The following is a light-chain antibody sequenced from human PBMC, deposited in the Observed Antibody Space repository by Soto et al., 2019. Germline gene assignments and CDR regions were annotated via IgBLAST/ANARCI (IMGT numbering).Light chain of an antibody. Sequence: EIVLTQSPATLSLSPGERATLSCRASQSVDSYLAWYQQKPGQAPRLLIYDASNSATGIPARFSGTGSGTDFTLTISSLEPEDFAVYYCQQRSNWPLLTFGGGTKVEIK. J-gene: IGKJ4*01. CDR2: DAS. V-gene: IGKV3-11*01. CDR3: QQRSNWPLLT. CDR1: QSVDSY.